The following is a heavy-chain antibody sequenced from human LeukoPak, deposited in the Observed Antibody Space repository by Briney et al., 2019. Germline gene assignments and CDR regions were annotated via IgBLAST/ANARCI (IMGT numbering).Heavy chain of an antibody. D-gene: IGHD4-17*01. Sequence: GGSLRLSCAASGFTFSKYAVMWVRQAPGQGLEWVSAITSGGAPRYADSVKGRFTISRDNSKDTLYPQMNSLRVEDTAQYFCARDPNGDYIGAFEFWGQGTGVTLSS. V-gene: IGHV3-23*01. CDR2: ITSGGAP. J-gene: IGHJ3*01. CDR3: ARDPNGDYIGAFEF. CDR1: GFTFSKYA.